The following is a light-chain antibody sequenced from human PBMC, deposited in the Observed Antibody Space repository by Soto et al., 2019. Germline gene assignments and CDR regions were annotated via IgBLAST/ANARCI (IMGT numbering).Light chain of an antibody. V-gene: IGKV3-20*01. CDR3: QHYVDSPCA. CDR2: GAS. CDR1: QRVGGNY. Sequence: EIVLTQSPDTLALSLGERATLSFRASQRVGGNYLAWCQQKPGQAPRLLIYGASSRATGIPGRFSDSGSRTDFTLTIDSLEPEDFAVYYCQHYVDSPCAFGHGPKVEIK. J-gene: IGKJ1*01.